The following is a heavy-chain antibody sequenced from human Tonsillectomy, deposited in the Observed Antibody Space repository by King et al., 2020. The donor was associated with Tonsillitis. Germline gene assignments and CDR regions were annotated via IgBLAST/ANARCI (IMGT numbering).Heavy chain of an antibody. Sequence: VQLVESGGGLVQPGGSLRLSCSASGFTFNIYTMHWVRQAPGKGLEYVSVISSNGGSTYYAHSVKGRFTISRDNSKNTLYLQMSTLRPEDTAVYYCVTERSPRGALDIWGQGTMVTVSS. CDR3: VTERSPRGALDI. J-gene: IGHJ3*02. CDR2: ISSNGGST. CDR1: GFTFNIYT. V-gene: IGHV3-64D*06. D-gene: IGHD1-1*01.